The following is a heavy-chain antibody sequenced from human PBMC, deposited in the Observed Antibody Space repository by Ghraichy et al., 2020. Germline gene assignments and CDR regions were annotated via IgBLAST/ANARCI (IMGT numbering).Heavy chain of an antibody. CDR2: TYYRSKWYN. Sequence: SQTLSLTCAISGDSVSSNSAAWNWIRQSPSRGLEWLGRTYYRSKWYNDYAVSVKSRITINPDTSKNQFSLQLNSVTPEDTAVYYCARDEIVVPAAMYYYYGVDVWGKGTPVTVSS. J-gene: IGHJ6*04. CDR1: GDSVSSNSAA. D-gene: IGHD2-2*01. CDR3: ARDEIVVPAAMYYYYGVDV. V-gene: IGHV6-1*01.